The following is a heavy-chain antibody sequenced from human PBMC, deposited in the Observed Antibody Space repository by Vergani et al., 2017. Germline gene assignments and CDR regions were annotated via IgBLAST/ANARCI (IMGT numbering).Heavy chain of an antibody. Sequence: QVHLVESGGGAVQPGGSLRLSCAASRFTFSSYGMHWVRQAPGKGLEWVAFIRYDGSNKYYADSVKGRFTISRDNSKNTLYLQMNSLRAEDTAVYYCARGRVLTGGSDYWGQGTLVTVSS. CDR1: RFTFSSYG. CDR3: ARGRVLTGGSDY. D-gene: IGHD4/OR15-4a*01. CDR2: IRYDGSNK. V-gene: IGHV3-30*02. J-gene: IGHJ4*02.